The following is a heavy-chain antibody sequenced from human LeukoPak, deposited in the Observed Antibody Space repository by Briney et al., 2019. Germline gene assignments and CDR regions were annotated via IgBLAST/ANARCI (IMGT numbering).Heavy chain of an antibody. CDR3: ARDVSVDPPYGDYIDY. CDR1: GFTFRNYG. V-gene: IGHV3-33*01. J-gene: IGHJ4*02. D-gene: IGHD4-17*01. CDR2: IWYDATKE. Sequence: GGSLRLSCAASGFTFRNYGMHWVRQAPGKGLEWVAVIWYDATKEYYADSVKDRFTISRDNSYNTLYLQMSSLGAEDTAVYYCARDVSVDPPYGDYIDYWGQGTLVTVPS.